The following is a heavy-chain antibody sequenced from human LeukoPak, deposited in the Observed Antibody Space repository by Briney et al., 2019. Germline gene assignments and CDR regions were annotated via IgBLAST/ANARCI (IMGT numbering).Heavy chain of an antibody. CDR2: IIPIFGTA. V-gene: IGHV1-69*01. CDR3: ARGGSRDGYNFAPEDY. J-gene: IGHJ4*02. CDR1: GGTFSSYA. Sequence: ASVKVSCKASGGTFSSYAISWVRQAPGQGLEWMGGIIPIFGTANYAQKFQGRVTITADESTSTAYMELSSLRSEDTAVYYCARGGSRDGYNFAPEDYWGQGTLVTVSS. D-gene: IGHD5-24*01.